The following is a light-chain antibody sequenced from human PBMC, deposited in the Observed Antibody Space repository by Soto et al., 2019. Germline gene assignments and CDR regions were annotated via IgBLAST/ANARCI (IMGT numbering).Light chain of an antibody. CDR2: LNSDGSH. V-gene: IGLV4-69*01. CDR1: SGHSSYA. CDR3: QTWGTGIQV. Sequence: QHVLTQSPSASASLGASVKLTCTLSSGHSSYAIAWHQQQPEKGPRYLMKLNSDGSHSKGDGIPDRFSGSSSGAERYLSISSLQSADEADYYCQTWGTGIQVFGTGTKLT. J-gene: IGLJ1*01.